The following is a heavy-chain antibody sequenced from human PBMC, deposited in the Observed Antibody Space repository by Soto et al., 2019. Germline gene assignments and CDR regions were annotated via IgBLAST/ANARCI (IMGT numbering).Heavy chain of an antibody. J-gene: IGHJ4*02. V-gene: IGHV4-31*03. D-gene: IGHD3-22*01. CDR2: LYYTGST. Sequence: TSETLSLTCTVSGGSITNGGYYWTWIRHHPGKGLECIGDLYYTGSTLYNPSLKGRLSISLDTSKNQFSLNLSAVTAADTAVYYCARGQITYYDNISGSLYFFDYWGQGTLVTVSS. CDR1: GGSITNGGYY. CDR3: ARGQITYYDNISGSLYFFDY.